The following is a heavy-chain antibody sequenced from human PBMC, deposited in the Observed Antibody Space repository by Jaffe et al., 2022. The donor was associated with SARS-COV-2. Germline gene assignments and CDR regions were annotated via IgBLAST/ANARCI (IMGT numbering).Heavy chain of an antibody. CDR1: GFTFSSYS. CDR2: ISSSSSYI. D-gene: IGHD6-19*01. CDR3: ARIGAVAGTSRDV. J-gene: IGHJ6*02. Sequence: EVQLVESGGGLVKPGGSLRLSCAASGFTFSSYSMNWVRQAPGKGLEWVSSISSSSSYIYYADSVKGRFTISRDNAKNSLYLQMNSLRAEDTAVYYCARIGAVAGTSRDVWGQGTTVTVSS. V-gene: IGHV3-21*01.